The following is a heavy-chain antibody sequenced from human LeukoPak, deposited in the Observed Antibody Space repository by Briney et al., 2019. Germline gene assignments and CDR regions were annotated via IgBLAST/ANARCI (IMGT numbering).Heavy chain of an antibody. J-gene: IGHJ6*04. D-gene: IGHD6-6*01. CDR3: ARGGVYSSSSVDA. Sequence: GGSLRLSCAASGFTFSSYSMNWVRQAPGKGLEWVSSISSSSSYIYYADSVKGRFTLSRDNAKNSLYLQMNSLRAEDTAVYYCARGGVYSSSSVDAWGKGTTVTVSS. V-gene: IGHV3-21*01. CDR2: ISSSSSYI. CDR1: GFTFSSYS.